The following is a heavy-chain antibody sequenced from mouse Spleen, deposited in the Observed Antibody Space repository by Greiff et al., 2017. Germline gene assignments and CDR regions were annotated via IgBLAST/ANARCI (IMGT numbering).Heavy chain of an antibody. CDR3: TREDDGYCFDY. CDR1: GYTFTSYW. D-gene: IGHD2-3*01. CDR2: IYPGSGST. J-gene: IGHJ2*01. Sequence: LQQPGSELVRPGASVKLSCKASGYTFTSYWMHWVKQRPGQGLEWIGNIYPGSGSTNYDEKFKSKATLTVDTSSSTAYMQLSSLTSEDSAVYYCTREDDGYCFDYWGQGTTLTVSS. V-gene: IGHV1S22*01.